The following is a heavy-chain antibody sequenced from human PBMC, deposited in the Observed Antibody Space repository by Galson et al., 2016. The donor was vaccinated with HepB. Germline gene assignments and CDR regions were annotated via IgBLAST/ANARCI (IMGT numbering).Heavy chain of an antibody. V-gene: IGHV3-23*01. CDR1: GFAFNIYA. CDR2: IAGSGAPT. J-gene: IGHJ4*02. D-gene: IGHD4-17*01. CDR3: AKGLYGDYSYFDD. Sequence: SLRLSCAASGFAFNIYAMSWVRQAPGKGLEWVAAIAGSGAPTKYADSVKGRFTISSDNSKNTLYLQMNSLRAEDTAVYYCAKGLYGDYSYFDDWGQGTLVTVSS.